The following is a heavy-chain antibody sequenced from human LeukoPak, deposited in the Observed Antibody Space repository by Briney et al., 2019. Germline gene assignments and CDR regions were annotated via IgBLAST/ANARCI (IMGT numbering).Heavy chain of an antibody. CDR2: IKQDGSEK. V-gene: IGHV3-7*01. CDR1: GFTFSSYW. J-gene: IGHJ4*02. Sequence: QAGGSLRLSCAASGFTFSSYWMTWVRLAPGKGLEWVANIKQDGSEKYYVASVKGRFTISRDNAKNSLYLQINSLRAEDTAVYYCALGPITVVPAAFESWGQGTLVTVSS. D-gene: IGHD2-2*01. CDR3: ALGPITVVPAAFES.